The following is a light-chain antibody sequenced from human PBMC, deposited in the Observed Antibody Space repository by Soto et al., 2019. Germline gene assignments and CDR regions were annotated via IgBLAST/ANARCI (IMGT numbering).Light chain of an antibody. CDR1: NIGSKS. V-gene: IGLV3-21*02. CDR3: QVWDRTSDHYV. J-gene: IGLJ1*01. Sequence: SYELTQPPSVSVAPGQTATITCGGNNIGSKSVPWYQQKPGQAPVLVVYGDSDRPPGIPERFSGSNSGNTATLTITRVEAGDEADYYCQVWDRTSDHYVFGTGTKVT. CDR2: GDS.